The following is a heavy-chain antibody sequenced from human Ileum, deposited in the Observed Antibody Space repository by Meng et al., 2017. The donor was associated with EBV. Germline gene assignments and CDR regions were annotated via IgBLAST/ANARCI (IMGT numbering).Heavy chain of an antibody. CDR1: GDSVSISDYY. CDR3: ARDPAYPRGLFNS. D-gene: IGHD3-10*01. Sequence: HLQLPAPGTGLVKPSQTLPPSCTFPGDSVSISDYYWDWIRQSPGKGLEWIASIYRSGSTYYDPSLKSRVTISLDTSKNQFSLKLSSVTAADTAVYYCARDPAYPRGLFNSWGQGTLVTVSS. J-gene: IGHJ4*02. V-gene: IGHV4-39*07. CDR2: IYRSGST.